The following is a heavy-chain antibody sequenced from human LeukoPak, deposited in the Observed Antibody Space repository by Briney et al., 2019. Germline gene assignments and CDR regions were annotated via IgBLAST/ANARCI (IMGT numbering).Heavy chain of an antibody. CDR1: GYTFTSYG. V-gene: IGHV1-18*01. Sequence: ASVKVSCKASGYTFTSYGISWVRQAPGQGLEWMGWISAYNGNTNYAQKLQGRVTITRNTSISTAYMELSSLRSEDTAVYYCARGLSYCSSTSCAPDWFDPWGQGTLVTVSS. CDR3: ARGLSYCSSTSCAPDWFDP. CDR2: ISAYNGNT. D-gene: IGHD2-2*01. J-gene: IGHJ5*02.